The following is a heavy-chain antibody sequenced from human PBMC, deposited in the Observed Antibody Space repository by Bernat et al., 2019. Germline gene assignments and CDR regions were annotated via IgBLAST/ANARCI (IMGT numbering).Heavy chain of an antibody. CDR1: GLTFSDST. Sequence: EVQLAESGGGLVQPGGSLKLSCAASGLTFSDSTMQWVRQASGKGLAWVGRVRTKANGFATSYAASVKGRFTISRDDSKNTAYLQMNSLKIEDTAVYYCTRAGPLAEQTFDYWGQGTLVTVSS. V-gene: IGHV3-73*01. CDR3: TRAGPLAEQTFDY. CDR2: VRTKANGFAT. J-gene: IGHJ4*02. D-gene: IGHD6-13*01.